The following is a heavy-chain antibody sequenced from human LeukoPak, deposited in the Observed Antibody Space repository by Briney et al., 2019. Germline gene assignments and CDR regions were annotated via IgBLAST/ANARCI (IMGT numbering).Heavy chain of an antibody. Sequence: SQTLSLTCAISGDSVSSNSAAWNWIRQSPSRGLEWLGRIYYRSKWYSEYAVSVRGRTTINPDTSKNQFSLQLGSVTPEDTAVYYCARSRGGNEAFDVWGQGTMVTVSS. CDR1: GDSVSSNSAA. J-gene: IGHJ3*01. CDR2: IYYRSKWYS. CDR3: ARSRGGNEAFDV. V-gene: IGHV6-1*01. D-gene: IGHD2-15*01.